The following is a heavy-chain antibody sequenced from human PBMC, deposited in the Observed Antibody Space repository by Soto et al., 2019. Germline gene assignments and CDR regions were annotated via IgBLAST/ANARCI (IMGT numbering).Heavy chain of an antibody. CDR2: ISYIGST. D-gene: IGHD2-15*01. J-gene: IGHJ4*02. Sequence: QVQLQESGPGLVKPSETLSLNCTVSGDPINNYYWNWIRQPPGKGLEWIGYISYIGSTNYNPSLESRVTISVDTSKNQFSLRLSSVTAADTAVYFCARGYCSGVICYLYYFDYWGQGTLVTVSS. V-gene: IGHV4-59*01. CDR1: GDPINNYY. CDR3: ARGYCSGVICYLYYFDY.